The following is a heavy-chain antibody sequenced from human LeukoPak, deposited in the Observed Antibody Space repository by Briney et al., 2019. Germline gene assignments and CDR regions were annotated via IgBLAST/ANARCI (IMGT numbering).Heavy chain of an antibody. V-gene: IGHV1-2*02. CDR2: INPNSGGT. CDR3: ARGGVSGYDNDALDI. D-gene: IGHD5-12*01. Sequence: ASVKVSCKASGYTFTGYYMHWVRQAPGQGLEWMGWINPNSGGTNYAQKFQGRVTMTRDTSISTAYMELSRLRSDDTAVYYCARGGVSGYDNDALDIWGQGTMVTVSS. CDR1: GYTFTGYY. J-gene: IGHJ3*02.